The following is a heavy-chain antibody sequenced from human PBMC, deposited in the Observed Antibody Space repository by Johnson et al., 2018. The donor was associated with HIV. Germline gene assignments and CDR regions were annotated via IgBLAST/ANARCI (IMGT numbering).Heavy chain of an antibody. CDR1: GLNFSDYC. CDR3: ALLRFLEWLLPGEAFDI. CDR2: ISFDGSKE. Sequence: QVQLVESGGGVVQPGRSLRLSCVASGLNFSDYCMHWVRQAPGKGLEWVAVISFDGSKEYYADSVKGRFTISRDNSNNTLYLQMNSLRPEDTAVYNCALLRFLEWLLPGEAFDIWGQGTMVTVSS. V-gene: IGHV3-30-3*01. D-gene: IGHD3-3*01. J-gene: IGHJ3*02.